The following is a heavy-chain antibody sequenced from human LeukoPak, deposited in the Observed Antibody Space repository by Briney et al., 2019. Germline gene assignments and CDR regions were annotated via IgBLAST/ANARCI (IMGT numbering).Heavy chain of an antibody. CDR1: GFTFSSYS. CDR2: ISSSSSTI. CDR3: AKDRGSGDEFDAFDI. Sequence: GGSLRLSCAASGFTFSSYSMNWVRQAPGKGLEWVSYISSSSSTIYYADSVKGRFTISRDNAKNSLYLQMNSLRAEDTAVYYCAKDRGSGDEFDAFDIWGQGTMVTVSS. V-gene: IGHV3-48*01. J-gene: IGHJ3*02. D-gene: IGHD3-10*01.